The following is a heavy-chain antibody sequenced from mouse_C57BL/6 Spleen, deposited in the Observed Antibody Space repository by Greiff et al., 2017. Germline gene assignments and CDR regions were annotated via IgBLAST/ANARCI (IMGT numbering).Heavy chain of an antibody. V-gene: IGHV1-69*01. CDR1: GYTFTSYW. CDR3: ARIYDCYRYAMDY. D-gene: IGHD2-3*01. J-gene: IGHJ4*01. Sequence: QVQLQQPGAELVMPGASVKLSCKASGYTFTSYWMHWVKQRPGQGLEWIGEIDPSDSYTNYNQKFKGKATLTVDKSSSTAYMQLSCLTSEDSAVYYCARIYDCYRYAMDYWGQGTSVTVSS. CDR2: IDPSDSYT.